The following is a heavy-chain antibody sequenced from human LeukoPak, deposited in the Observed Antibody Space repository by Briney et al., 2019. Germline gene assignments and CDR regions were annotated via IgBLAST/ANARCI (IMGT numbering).Heavy chain of an antibody. CDR1: GFTFSNYA. CDR3: AKWGDYDILTGYYDSDY. V-gene: IGHV3-23*01. J-gene: IGHJ4*02. CDR2: IVGSGGST. D-gene: IGHD3-9*01. Sequence: PGGSLRLSCAASGFTFSNYAMSWVRQAPGKGLEWVPAIVGSGGSTYYADSVKGRFAISRDNPKNTLYLQMNSLRAEDTAVYYCAKWGDYDILTGYYDSDYWGQGTLVTVSS.